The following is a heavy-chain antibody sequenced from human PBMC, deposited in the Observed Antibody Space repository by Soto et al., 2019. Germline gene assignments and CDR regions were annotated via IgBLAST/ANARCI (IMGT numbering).Heavy chain of an antibody. CDR2: INSDGSST. J-gene: IGHJ6*02. D-gene: IGHD6-13*01. CDR3: ARVSTDVHSSSWDYGMDV. V-gene: IGHV3-74*01. Sequence: GGSLRLSCAASGFTFSSYWMHWVRRAPGKGLVWVSRINSDGSSTSYADSVKGRFTISRDNAKNTLYLQMNSLRAEDTAVYYCARVSTDVHSSSWDYGMDVWGQGTTVTVSS. CDR1: GFTFSSYW.